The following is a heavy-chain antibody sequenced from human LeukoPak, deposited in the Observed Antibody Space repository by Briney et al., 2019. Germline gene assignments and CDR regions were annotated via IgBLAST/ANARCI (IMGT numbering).Heavy chain of an antibody. CDR1: GFTFSSYA. Sequence: PGGSLRLSCAASGFTFSSYAMSWVRQAPGGGLEWVSVIGGSGVNTYYADSVKGRFTISRDNSKNTLYLQMNSLRAEDTAVYYCAKKGGTSGITDFFDYWGQGTLVTVSS. D-gene: IGHD1-20*01. V-gene: IGHV3-23*01. CDR3: AKKGGTSGITDFFDY. CDR2: IGGSGVNT. J-gene: IGHJ4*02.